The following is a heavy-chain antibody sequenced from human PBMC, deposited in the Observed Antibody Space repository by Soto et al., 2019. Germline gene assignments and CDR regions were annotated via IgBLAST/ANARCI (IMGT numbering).Heavy chain of an antibody. J-gene: IGHJ4*02. CDR2: INPDGTST. D-gene: IGHD1-20*01. V-gene: IGHV3-74*01. CDR3: ARKGEVTGLKY. CDR1: GFIFTDYW. Sequence: EVQLVESGGGLVQPGGSLRVSCAASGFIFTDYWLHWVRQVPGEGLEWLSRINPDGTSTDYADSVKGRFTVSRDNAKNTLYLQINSLRAEYTVDYYCARKGEVTGLKYWDQGTLVTVSS.